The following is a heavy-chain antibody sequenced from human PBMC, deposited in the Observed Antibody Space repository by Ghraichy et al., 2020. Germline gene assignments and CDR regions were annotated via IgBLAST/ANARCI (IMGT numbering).Heavy chain of an antibody. V-gene: IGHV4-34*01. D-gene: IGHD3-22*01. Sequence: ETLSLTCAVYGGSFTDNYWSWIRQPPGKGLEWIGEINHSGSTNYNPSLKSRVTISLDTSKNQFSLNVTSVTAADTAVYYCAAAYFYDSSGYLSWGQGTLVTVSS. CDR2: INHSGST. CDR3: AAAYFYDSSGYLS. CDR1: GGSFTDNY. J-gene: IGHJ5*02.